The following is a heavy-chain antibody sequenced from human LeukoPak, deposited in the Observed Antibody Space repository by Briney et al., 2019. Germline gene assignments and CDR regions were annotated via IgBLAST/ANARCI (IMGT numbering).Heavy chain of an antibody. J-gene: IGHJ4*02. Sequence: SETLSLTCAVYGGSFSGYYWSWIRQPPGKGLEWIGEINHSGSTNYNPSLKSRVTISVDTPKNQFSLKLSSVTAADTAVYYCARRGQQLSFDYWGQGTLVTVSS. D-gene: IGHD6-13*01. CDR2: INHSGST. CDR1: GGSFSGYY. CDR3: ARRGQQLSFDY. V-gene: IGHV4-34*01.